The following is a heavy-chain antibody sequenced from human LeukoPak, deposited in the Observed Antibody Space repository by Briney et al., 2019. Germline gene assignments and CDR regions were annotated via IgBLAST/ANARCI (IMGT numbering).Heavy chain of an antibody. Sequence: SVKVSCKASGGTFSSYAISWVRQAPGQGLEWMGRIIPILGIANYAQKFQGSVTITADKSTSTAYMEPSSLRSEDTAVYYCARDPRESISTMVRGVIDDYWGQGTLDTVSS. CDR2: IIPILGIA. CDR1: GGTFSSYA. CDR3: ARDPRESISTMVRGVIDDY. D-gene: IGHD3-10*01. V-gene: IGHV1-69*04. J-gene: IGHJ4*02.